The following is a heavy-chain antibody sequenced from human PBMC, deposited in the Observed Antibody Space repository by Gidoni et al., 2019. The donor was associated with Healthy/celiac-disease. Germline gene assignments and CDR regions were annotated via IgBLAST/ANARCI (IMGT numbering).Heavy chain of an antibody. CDR2: ISSSSSTI. CDR1: AFTFSSYS. V-gene: IGHV3-48*02. J-gene: IGHJ3*02. D-gene: IGHD2-8*01. CDR3: AREPNSGWRDI. Sequence: EVQLVESGGVFVQPGGSLRLSCAASAFTFSSYSMNWVRQAPGKGLEWVSYISSSSSTIYYADSVKGRLKISRENAKNSLYLKMNSLRDEETEVYYWAREPNSGWRDIWGQGTMVTVSS.